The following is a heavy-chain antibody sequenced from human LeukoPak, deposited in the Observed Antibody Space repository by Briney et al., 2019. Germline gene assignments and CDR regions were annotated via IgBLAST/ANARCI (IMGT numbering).Heavy chain of an antibody. CDR1: GASISSSSYY. J-gene: IGHJ1*01. CDR3: ARRYRYSSGWPT. CDR2: IYYSGST. D-gene: IGHD6-19*01. V-gene: IGHV4-39*01. Sequence: PSETLSLTCTVSGASISSSSYYWGWIRQPPGKGLEWIGSIYYSGSTYYNPSLKSRVTISVDTSKNQFSLKLSSVTAADTAVYYCARRYRYSSGWPTWGQGTLVTVSS.